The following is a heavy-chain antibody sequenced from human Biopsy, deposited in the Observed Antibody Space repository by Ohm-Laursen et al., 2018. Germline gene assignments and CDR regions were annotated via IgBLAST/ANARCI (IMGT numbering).Heavy chain of an antibody. D-gene: IGHD1-1*01. CDR2: ITLSGSYV. Sequence: SLRLSCAASGFTFSNYNMNWVRQAPGRGLEWVSSITLSGSYVYYADSVKGRFTISRDNAKSTLYLQMNSLRSEDTAVYYCAADINVWNVNYWGQGTQVTVSS. J-gene: IGHJ4*02. V-gene: IGHV3-21*04. CDR1: GFTFSNYN. CDR3: AADINVWNVNY.